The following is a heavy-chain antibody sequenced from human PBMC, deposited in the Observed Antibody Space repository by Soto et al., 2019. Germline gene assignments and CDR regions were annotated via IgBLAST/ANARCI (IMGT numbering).Heavy chain of an antibody. V-gene: IGHV1-18*01. Sequence: QVQLVQSGAEVKKPGASVKVSCKASGYTFTSYGISWVRQAPGQGLEWMGWISAYNGNTNYAQKLQGRVTMPTETTTSTAYMELRSLRADDTALYYWERLGADYDFCSGDYGLDVLGQGTTVTGSS. CDR2: ISAYNGNT. CDR3: ERLGADYDFCSGDYGLDV. D-gene: IGHD3-3*01. J-gene: IGHJ6*02. CDR1: GYTFTSYG.